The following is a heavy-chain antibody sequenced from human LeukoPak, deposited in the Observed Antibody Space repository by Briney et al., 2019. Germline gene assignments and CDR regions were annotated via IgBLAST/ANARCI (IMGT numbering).Heavy chain of an antibody. CDR2: IYSGGST. CDR1: GFTVSSNY. V-gene: IGHV3-53*01. J-gene: IGHJ1*01. CDR3: ATYSILNAREFRY. Sequence: GGSLRLSCAASGFTVSSNYMSWVRQAPGKGLEWVSVIYSGGSTYYADSVKGRFTISRDNSKNSVYLQMNSLGADDTAVYYCATYSILNAREFRYWGQGTLVTVTS. D-gene: IGHD4-11*01.